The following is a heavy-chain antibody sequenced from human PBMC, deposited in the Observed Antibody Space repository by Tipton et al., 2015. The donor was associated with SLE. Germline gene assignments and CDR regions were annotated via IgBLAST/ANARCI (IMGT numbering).Heavy chain of an antibody. CDR1: GFTFRNYA. V-gene: IGHV3-30*02. CDR2: VRADAGTR. D-gene: IGHD3-22*01. CDR3: AKGFDDSGFFLDS. Sequence: GSLRLSCEASGFTFRNYAMHWVRQAPDKGLEWVAYVRADAGTRYYGESVKGRFTISRDNSKNTVYLQMRTLRPDDTALCYCAKGFDDSGFFLDSWGQGTLVTVSS. J-gene: IGHJ4*02.